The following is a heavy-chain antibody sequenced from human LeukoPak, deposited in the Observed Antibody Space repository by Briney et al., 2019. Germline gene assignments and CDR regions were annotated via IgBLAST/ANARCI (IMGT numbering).Heavy chain of an antibody. J-gene: IGHJ4*02. V-gene: IGHV1-69*04. CDR2: IIPILGIT. D-gene: IGHD5-12*01. CDR1: GGTFSSYA. Sequence: ASVKVSCKASGGTFSSYAISWVRQAPGQGLEWMGRIIPILGITNYAQKFQGRVTITADKSTSTAYMELSSLRSEDTAVYYCAREGYSGYDWGPVTYYFDYWGQGTLVTVSS. CDR3: AREGYSGYDWGPVTYYFDY.